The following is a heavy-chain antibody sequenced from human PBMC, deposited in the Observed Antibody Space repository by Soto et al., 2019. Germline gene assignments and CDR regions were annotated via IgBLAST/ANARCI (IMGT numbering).Heavy chain of an antibody. CDR3: AREDRSMVRGAGTN. Sequence: QLQLQESGPGLVKPSETLSLTCTVSGGSTSSTTYYWGWIRQPPGKGLEWIGTIFYNGATHYNPSLKSRATISIDRSSNQFSLRLSSVTAADTAVYYCAREDRSMVRGAGTNWGQGILVTVSS. CDR2: IFYNGAT. V-gene: IGHV4-39*01. J-gene: IGHJ4*02. CDR1: GGSTSSTTYY. D-gene: IGHD3-10*01.